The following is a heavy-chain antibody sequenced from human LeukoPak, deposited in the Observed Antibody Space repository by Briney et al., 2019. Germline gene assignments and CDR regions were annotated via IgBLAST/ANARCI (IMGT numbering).Heavy chain of an antibody. CDR1: GYAFTGYY. Sequence: ASVKVSCKASGYAFTGYYMHWVRQAPGQGLEWMGMINLSGGSTSYAQKFQGRVTMTRDTSTSTVYMELSSLRSEDTAVYYCARDENSGSYSCLGVLLAYWGQRTLVTVSS. J-gene: IGHJ4*02. V-gene: IGHV1-46*01. CDR2: INLSGGST. CDR3: ARDENSGSYSCLGVLLAY. D-gene: IGHD1-26*01.